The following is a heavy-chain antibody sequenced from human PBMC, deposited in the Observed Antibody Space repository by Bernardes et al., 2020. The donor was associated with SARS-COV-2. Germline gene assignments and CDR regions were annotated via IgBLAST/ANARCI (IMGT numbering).Heavy chain of an antibody. J-gene: IGHJ6*02. Sequence: ASVKVSCKASGYTFTSYAMNWVRQAPGQGLEWMGWINTNTGNPTYAQGFTGRFVFSLDTSVSTAYLQISSLKAEDTAVYYCARLMVRGVIDRVEALYYYYGMDVWGQGTTVTVSS. CDR1: GYTFTSYA. V-gene: IGHV7-4-1*02. D-gene: IGHD3-10*01. CDR2: INTNTGNP. CDR3: ARLMVRGVIDRVEALYYYYGMDV.